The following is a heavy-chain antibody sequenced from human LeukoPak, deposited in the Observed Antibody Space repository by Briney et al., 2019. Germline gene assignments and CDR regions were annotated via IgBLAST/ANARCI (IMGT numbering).Heavy chain of an antibody. D-gene: IGHD2-21*02. Sequence: SGTLSLTCTASGGSISSYYWSWIRQPPGKGLEWIGYIYYSGSTNYNPSLKSRVTISVDTSKNQFSLKLSSVTAADTAVYYCARVAYCGGDCYPTFDYWGQGTLVTVSS. CDR1: GGSISSYY. J-gene: IGHJ4*02. CDR2: IYYSGST. V-gene: IGHV4-59*01. CDR3: ARVAYCGGDCYPTFDY.